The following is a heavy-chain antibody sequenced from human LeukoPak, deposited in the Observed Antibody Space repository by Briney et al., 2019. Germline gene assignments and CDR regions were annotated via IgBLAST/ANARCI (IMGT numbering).Heavy chain of an antibody. V-gene: IGHV3-7*01. J-gene: IGHJ4*02. CDR2: IKEDGSEK. CDR3: ARDYTGGWNDY. D-gene: IGHD7-27*01. CDR1: GFTFSRYW. Sequence: GGSLRLSCAAAGFTFSRYWMSWVRQATGKGLECVAKIKEDGSEKHYVDSVKGRFTISRDNAKNSLYLQMNSLRAEDTAVYYCARDYTGGWNDYWGQGTPVTVSS.